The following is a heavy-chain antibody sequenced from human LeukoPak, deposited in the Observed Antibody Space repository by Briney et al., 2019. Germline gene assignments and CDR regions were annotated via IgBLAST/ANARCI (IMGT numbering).Heavy chain of an antibody. CDR3: AKDLAKAGYGDYYFDY. Sequence: GGSLRLSCAASGFTFSSYAMSWVRQAPWKRLEFVSGISGSGGSTYYADSVKGRFTISRDNSKNTLYLQMNSLRAEDTAVYYCAKDLAKAGYGDYYFDYWGQGTLVTVS. V-gene: IGHV3-23*01. CDR1: GFTFSSYA. J-gene: IGHJ4*02. D-gene: IGHD4-17*01. CDR2: ISGSGGST.